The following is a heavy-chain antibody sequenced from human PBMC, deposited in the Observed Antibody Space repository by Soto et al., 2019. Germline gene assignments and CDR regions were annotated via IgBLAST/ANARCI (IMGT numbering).Heavy chain of an antibody. CDR1: GYSFTSHY. CDR2: VSAYNGDT. CDR3: ATLGSYNWFDP. D-gene: IGHD2-15*01. J-gene: IGHJ5*02. V-gene: IGHV1-18*04. Sequence: ASVKVSCKAIGYSFTSHYMHWVRQAPGQGLEWMGWVSAYNGDTNYSQKLQGRVTMTTDTSTSTAYMELRSLRSDDTAVYYCATLGSYNWFDPWGQGTSGTVSS.